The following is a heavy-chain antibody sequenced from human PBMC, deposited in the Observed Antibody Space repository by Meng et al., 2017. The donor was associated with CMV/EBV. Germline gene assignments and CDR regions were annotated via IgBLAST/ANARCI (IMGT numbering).Heavy chain of an antibody. V-gene: IGHV3-30-3*01. CDR3: ARGLRLGKYQLLRGASGDY. CDR1: GFTFSSYA. D-gene: IGHD2-2*01. CDR2: ISYDGSNK. Sequence: LSLTCAASGFTFSSYAMHWVRQAPGKGLEWVAVISYDGSNKYYADSVKGRFTISRDNSKSTLYLQMNSLRAEDTAVYYCARGLRLGKYQLLRGASGDYWGQGTLVTVSS. J-gene: IGHJ4*02.